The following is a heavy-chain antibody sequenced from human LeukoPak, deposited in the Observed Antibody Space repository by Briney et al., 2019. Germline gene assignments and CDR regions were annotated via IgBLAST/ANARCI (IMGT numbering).Heavy chain of an antibody. J-gene: IGHJ3*02. Sequence: SETLSLTCTVSGGSISSSSYYWGWIRQPPGKGLEWIGSIYYSGSTYYNPSLKSRVTISVDTSKNQFSLKLSSVTAADTAVYYCTRGAGSTTSNDAFDIWGQGTTVTVSS. CDR3: TRGAGSTTSNDAFDI. V-gene: IGHV4-39*07. CDR2: IYYSGST. CDR1: GGSISSSSYY. D-gene: IGHD1-1*01.